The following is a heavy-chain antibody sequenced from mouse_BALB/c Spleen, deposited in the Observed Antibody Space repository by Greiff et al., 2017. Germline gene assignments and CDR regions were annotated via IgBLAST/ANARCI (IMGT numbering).Heavy chain of an antibody. D-gene: IGHD1-1*01. Sequence: DVKLQESGPGLVKPSQSLSLTCSVTGYSITSGYYWNWIRQFPGNKLEWMGYISYDGSNNYNPSLKNRISITRDTSKNQFFLKLNSVTTEDTATYYCARDREYYGSKGRNYFDYWGQGTTLTVSS. CDR3: ARDREYYGSKGRNYFDY. J-gene: IGHJ2*01. CDR2: ISYDGSN. V-gene: IGHV3-6*02. CDR1: GYSITSGYY.